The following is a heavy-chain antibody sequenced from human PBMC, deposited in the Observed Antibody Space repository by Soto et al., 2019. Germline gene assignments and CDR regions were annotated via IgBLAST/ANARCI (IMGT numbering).Heavy chain of an antibody. J-gene: IGHJ6*02. CDR1: GGSFSGYY. D-gene: IGHD2-15*01. V-gene: IGHV4-34*01. CDR2: INHSGST. Sequence: SETLSLTCAVYGGSFSGYYWSWVRQPPGKGLEWIGDINHSGSTNYNPSLKSRVTISVGTSKKQFSLKLSSVTAADTAVYYCARVLAATSPEDYGMDVWGQGPRVTVSS. CDR3: ARVLAATSPEDYGMDV.